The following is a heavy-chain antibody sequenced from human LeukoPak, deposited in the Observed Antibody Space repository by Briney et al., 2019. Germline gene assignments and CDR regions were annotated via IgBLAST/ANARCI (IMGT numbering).Heavy chain of an antibody. CDR2: IYYSGST. CDR3: AKGPFIYSRKQGFDY. Sequence: PSETLSLTCTVSGGSISSSSYYWGWIRQPPGKGLEWIGSIYYSGSTYYNPSLKSRVTISVDTSKNQFSLKLSSVTAADTAVYYCAKGPFIYSRKQGFDYWGQGTLVTVSS. J-gene: IGHJ4*02. D-gene: IGHD2-15*01. CDR1: GGSISSSSYY. V-gene: IGHV4-39*07.